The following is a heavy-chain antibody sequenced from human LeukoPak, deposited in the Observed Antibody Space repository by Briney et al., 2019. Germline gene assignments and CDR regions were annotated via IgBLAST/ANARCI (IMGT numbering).Heavy chain of an antibody. D-gene: IGHD2-8*02. J-gene: IGHJ5*02. V-gene: IGHV3-21*01. CDR1: GFAFSSYA. CDR2: ISSDSSHI. Sequence: GGSLRLSCAASGFAFSSYAMSWVRQAPGKGLEWVSSISSDSSHIYYTDSVKGRFTISRDNAKNALYLQMNSLRVEDTAVYYCANWWGFDPWGQGTLVTVSS. CDR3: ANWWGFDP.